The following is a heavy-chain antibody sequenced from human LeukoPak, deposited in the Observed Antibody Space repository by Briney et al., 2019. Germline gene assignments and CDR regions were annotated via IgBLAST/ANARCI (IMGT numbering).Heavy chain of an antibody. CDR1: GFTVSNNY. D-gene: IGHD6-13*01. V-gene: IGHV3-66*01. CDR3: ARGQLDAYYYYYGLDV. CDR2: IYAGVST. Sequence: PGGSLRLSCAASGFTVSNNYMNWVRQAPGKGLEWDSVIYAGVSTYYADSVKGRFTISRDNSKNTLYLHMNSVRAEDTAVYYCARGQLDAYYYYYGLDVWGQGTTVTVSS. J-gene: IGHJ6*02.